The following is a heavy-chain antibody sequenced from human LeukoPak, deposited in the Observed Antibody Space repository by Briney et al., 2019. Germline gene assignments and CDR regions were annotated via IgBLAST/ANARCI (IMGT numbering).Heavy chain of an antibody. V-gene: IGHV3-23*01. CDR1: RFTLCNYV. Sequence: GGSLRLSCAASRFTLCNYVMSWVRQAPGKGPEWVSGINGGGGSTFYAESVTGRFTISRDNSKNTLFLQMNTLRAEDTAVYYCVKDGRRSPPCWGQGTLVTVSS. D-gene: IGHD2-15*01. J-gene: IGHJ4*02. CDR2: INGGGGST. CDR3: VKDGRRSPPC.